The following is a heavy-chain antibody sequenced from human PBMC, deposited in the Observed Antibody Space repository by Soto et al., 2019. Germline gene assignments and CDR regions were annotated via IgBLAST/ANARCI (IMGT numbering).Heavy chain of an antibody. J-gene: IGHJ4*02. V-gene: IGHV3-64D*06. CDR3: VKDRYVDY. Sequence: GGSLRLSCSVSGFTFISYAMHWVRQAPGKGLEYVASISSNGGSTYYADSVKDRFTISGDNSKNTLYLQMSSLRAEDTAVYYCVKDRYVDYWGQGTLVTVSS. CDR1: GFTFISYA. CDR2: ISSNGGST.